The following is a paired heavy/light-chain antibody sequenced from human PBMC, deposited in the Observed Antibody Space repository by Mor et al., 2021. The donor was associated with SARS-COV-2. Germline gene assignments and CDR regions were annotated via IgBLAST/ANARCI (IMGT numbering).Light chain of an antibody. V-gene: IGKV1-9*01. CDR1: QGISSY. Sequence: DIQLTQSPSFLSASVGDRVTITCRASQGISSYLAWYQQKPGKAPKLLIYGASTLQTGVPSRFSGSGSGTEYTLTVSSLQPDDFAAYYCQQLDSYPLTFGGGTKVEIK. CDR3: QQLDSYPLT. J-gene: IGKJ4*01. CDR2: GAS.
Heavy chain of an antibody. CDR2: ISSSSAYI. Sequence: EVQLVESGGGLVKPGGSLRLSCAASGFTFSSYSMNWVRQAPGKGLEWVSSISSSSAYIYHADSLTGRFTTSRDNAKNSLYLQMSSLRADDTAVYYCARGNRNKFDDWGQGTLVTVSS. J-gene: IGHJ4*02. CDR3: ARGNRNKFDD. CDR1: GFTFSSYS. V-gene: IGHV3-21*01.